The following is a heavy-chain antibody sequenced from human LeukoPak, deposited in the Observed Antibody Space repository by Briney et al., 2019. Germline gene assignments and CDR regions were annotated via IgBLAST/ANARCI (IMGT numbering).Heavy chain of an antibody. J-gene: IGHJ3*02. CDR3: TTSIAVAARGKGAFDI. D-gene: IGHD6-19*01. CDR2: IKSKTDGGTT. CDR1: GFTFSNAW. Sequence: GGSLRLSCAASGFTFSNAWMSWVRQAPEKGLEWVGRIKSKTDGGTTDYAAPVKGRFTISRDDSKNTLYLQMNSLKTEDTAVYYCTTSIAVAARGKGAFDIWGQGTMVTVSS. V-gene: IGHV3-15*01.